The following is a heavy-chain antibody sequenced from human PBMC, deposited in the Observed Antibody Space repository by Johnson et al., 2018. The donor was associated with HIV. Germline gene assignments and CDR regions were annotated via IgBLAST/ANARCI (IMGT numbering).Heavy chain of an antibody. J-gene: IGHJ3*02. V-gene: IGHV3-7*04. CDR3: VRGGYYYDQAGAFDI. Sequence: VQLVESGGGVVQPGRSLRLSCAASGFTFRSYWMSWVRQAPGKGLEWVANIKQDGSEKYYVDSVKGRFTISRDNAKNTLDLQMNSLRAEDTAVYYGVRGGYYYDQAGAFDIWGQGTMVTVSS. CDR2: IKQDGSEK. D-gene: IGHD3-22*01. CDR1: GFTFRSYW.